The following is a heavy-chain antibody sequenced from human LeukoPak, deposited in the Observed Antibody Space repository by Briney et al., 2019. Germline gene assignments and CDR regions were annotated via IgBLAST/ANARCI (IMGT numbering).Heavy chain of an antibody. J-gene: IGHJ4*02. CDR2: ISPDGTSA. Sequence: GGSLRLSCAASGFTFSTYWMHWVRQVPGKGLVWVSRISPDGTSALYADSVKGRFTISRDNSKDTLYLQMNSLRAEDTAVYYCTRAGQWTYGFQDYWGQGTLVTVSS. CDR1: GFTFSTYW. V-gene: IGHV3-74*01. CDR3: TRAGQWTYGFQDY. D-gene: IGHD3-10*01.